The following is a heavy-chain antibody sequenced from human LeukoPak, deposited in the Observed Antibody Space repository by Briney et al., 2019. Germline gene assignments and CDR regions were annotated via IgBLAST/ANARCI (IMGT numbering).Heavy chain of an antibody. CDR3: TREVEGYSYASGRFLHFDP. CDR1: GGSISSYY. Sequence: SETLSLTCTVSGGSISSYYWSWIRQPPGKGLEWIGYIYYSGSTNYNPSLKRRLTISIDTSKNQFSLRLSSVTAADTAVYYCTREVEGYSYASGRFLHFDPWGQGTLVTVSS. D-gene: IGHD3-10*01. V-gene: IGHV4-59*12. CDR2: IYYSGST. J-gene: IGHJ5*02.